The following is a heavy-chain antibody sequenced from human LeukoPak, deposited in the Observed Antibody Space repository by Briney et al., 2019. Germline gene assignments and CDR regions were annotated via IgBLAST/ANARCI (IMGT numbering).Heavy chain of an antibody. D-gene: IGHD3-16*01. CDR1: GFTFSDYY. V-gene: IGHV3-11*06. CDR2: ISSSSSYT. J-gene: IGHJ5*02. CDR3: ARDRGDNWFDP. Sequence: GGSLRLSCAASGFTFSDYYMSWIRQAPGKGLERVSYISSSSSYTNYADSVKGRFTISRDNAKNSLYLQMNSLRAEDTAVYYCARDRGDNWFDPWGQGTLVTVSS.